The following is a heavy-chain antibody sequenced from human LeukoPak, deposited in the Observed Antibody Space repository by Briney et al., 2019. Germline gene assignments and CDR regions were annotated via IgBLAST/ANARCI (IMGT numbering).Heavy chain of an antibody. V-gene: IGHV1-46*01. CDR3: ARGEMATIYYFDY. Sequence: ASVKVSCKASGYTFTSYYMHWVRHAPGQGVEWRGIINPSCGSTSYAQKFQGRVTMTSDTSTSTVYMALSSLRSEDTAVYYCARGEMATIYYFDYWGQGTLVTVSS. D-gene: IGHD5-24*01. J-gene: IGHJ4*02. CDR2: INPSCGST. CDR1: GYTFTSYY.